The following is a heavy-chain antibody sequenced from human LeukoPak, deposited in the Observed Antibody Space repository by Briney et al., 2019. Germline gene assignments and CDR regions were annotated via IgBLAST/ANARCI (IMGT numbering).Heavy chain of an antibody. CDR1: GFTFNTYG. Sequence: GGSPRLSCAASGFTFNTYGMNWVRQAPGKGLECISYISSTGRNIYYADSVKGRFTISRDNAKNSLHLQMNSLTAEDTAVYYCARITLSFGPFIDYWGQGTLVTVSS. V-gene: IGHV3-48*04. CDR3: ARITLSFGPFIDY. J-gene: IGHJ4*02. D-gene: IGHD3/OR15-3a*01. CDR2: ISSTGRNI.